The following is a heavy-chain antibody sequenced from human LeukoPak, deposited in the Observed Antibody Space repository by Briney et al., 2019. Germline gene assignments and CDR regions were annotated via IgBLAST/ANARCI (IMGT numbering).Heavy chain of an antibody. Sequence: GGSLTLSCEVSGFTRCDYYMMRVRQAPGKGLEGISCISGTGSTIYYADSMKGRFTISRDIGKKSVYLQMTALRADDTAVYYCSRGSYDLWSGFSYWGQGTLVTVSS. J-gene: IGHJ4*02. D-gene: IGHD3-3*01. CDR1: GFTRCDYY. CDR2: ISGTGSTI. CDR3: SRGSYDLWSGFSY. V-gene: IGHV3-69-1*02.